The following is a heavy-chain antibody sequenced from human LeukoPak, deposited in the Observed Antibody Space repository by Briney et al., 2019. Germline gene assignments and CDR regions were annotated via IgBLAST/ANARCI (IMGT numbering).Heavy chain of an antibody. J-gene: IGHJ4*02. CDR3: ARSVPELRYFDWTQDY. CDR2: IKQDGSEK. V-gene: IGHV3-7*01. Sequence: TGGSLRLSCAASGFTFSSYWMSWVRQAPGKGLEWVANIKQDGSEKYYVDFVKGRFTISRDNAKNSLYLQMNSLRAEDTAVYYCARSVPELRYFDWTQDYWGQGTLVTVYS. CDR1: GFTFSSYW. D-gene: IGHD3-9*01.